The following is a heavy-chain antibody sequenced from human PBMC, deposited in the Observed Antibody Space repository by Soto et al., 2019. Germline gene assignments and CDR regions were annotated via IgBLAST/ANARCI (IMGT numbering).Heavy chain of an antibody. CDR3: AKATATGGGAFDI. V-gene: IGHV3-23*01. CDR1: GFICSSYH. D-gene: IGHD2-8*02. Sequence: GGSLRLSXAASGFICSSYHMSWVRQAPGKGLEWVSTILVDGRTFYVDSVKCRFTISRDSSQNTVYLQMNSLTAGDTAIYYCAKATATGGGAFDICGQGTMVTVSS. CDR2: ILVDGRT. J-gene: IGHJ3*02.